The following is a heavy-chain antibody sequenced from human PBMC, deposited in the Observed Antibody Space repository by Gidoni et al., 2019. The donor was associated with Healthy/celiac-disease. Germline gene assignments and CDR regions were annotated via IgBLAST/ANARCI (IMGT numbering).Heavy chain of an antibody. CDR1: GFPFSNAC. Sequence: EVQLVESGGGLVKPGGSLRLPCSASGFPFSNACTRWVRPAPGNGPEWVGRIKSKTDGGTTDYAAPVKGRFTISRDDSKNTLYLQMNSLKTEDTAVYYCTQTGVAERPYSSSRARYYYYYMDVWGKGTTVTVSS. D-gene: IGHD6-6*01. CDR3: TQTGVAERPYSSSRARYYYYYMDV. J-gene: IGHJ6*03. V-gene: IGHV3-15*01. CDR2: IKSKTDGGTT.